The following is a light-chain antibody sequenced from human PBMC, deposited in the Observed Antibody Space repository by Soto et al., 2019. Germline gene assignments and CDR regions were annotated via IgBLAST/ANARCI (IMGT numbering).Light chain of an antibody. V-gene: IGKV3-15*01. CDR2: GAS. CDR1: QSLSSN. J-gene: IGKJ2*01. Sequence: PGDRVTITCRASQSLSSNLAWYQQKPGQAPRLLIYGASTRATGIPARFSGSGSGTEFTLTISNLQSEDFAFYYCQQYNNWPPVTFGQGTKLEIK. CDR3: QQYNNWPPVT.